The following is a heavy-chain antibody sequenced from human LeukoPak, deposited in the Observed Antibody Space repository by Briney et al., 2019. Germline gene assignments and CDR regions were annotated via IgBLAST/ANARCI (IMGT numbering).Heavy chain of an antibody. Sequence: KPSQTLSLTCTLAARSLAIDYGTWIRHPPENGLEYIGYIYYTVCPNYNPSLKSRVTISVDTSKNQFSLKMSSVTAADTAVYFCAKYGNSGWVIDNWGQGTLVTVSS. V-gene: IGHV4-59*08. D-gene: IGHD6-19*01. CDR3: AKYGNSGWVIDN. CDR1: ARSLAIDY. J-gene: IGHJ4*02. CDR2: IYYTVCP.